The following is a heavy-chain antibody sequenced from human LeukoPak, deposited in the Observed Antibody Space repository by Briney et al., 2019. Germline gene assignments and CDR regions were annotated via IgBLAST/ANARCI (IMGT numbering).Heavy chain of an antibody. V-gene: IGHV4-59*01. Sequence: PSETLSLTCTVSGGSISSYYWSWIRQPPGKGLEWIGYIYYSGSTNYNPSLKSRVTISVKTSKNQFSLKLRSVTAADTAVYYCARSGYSYGADAFDIWGQGTMVTVSS. CDR1: GGSISSYY. D-gene: IGHD5-18*01. CDR2: IYYSGST. J-gene: IGHJ3*02. CDR3: ARSGYSYGADAFDI.